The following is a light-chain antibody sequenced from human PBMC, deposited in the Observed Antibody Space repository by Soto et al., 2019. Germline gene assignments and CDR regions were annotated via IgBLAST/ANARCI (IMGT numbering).Light chain of an antibody. CDR1: QSVSSSY. CDR2: GAS. Sequence: EIVLTQSPGTLSLSPGERATLSCRASQSVSSSYLAWYQQRPGQAPRLLIYGASSRATGIPYTFSGSGSGTDFTLTISRLEPEDFAVYYCQQYGSSPLVTFGQGTRLEIK. CDR3: QQYGSSPLVT. V-gene: IGKV3-20*01. J-gene: IGKJ5*01.